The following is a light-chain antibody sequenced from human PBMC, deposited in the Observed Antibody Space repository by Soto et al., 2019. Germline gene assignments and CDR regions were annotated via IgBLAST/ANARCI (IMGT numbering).Light chain of an antibody. V-gene: IGKV1-6*01. CDR2: GGS. Sequence: ATQMTQSPSSLSASVGDRVTITCRPSQDIRDDLGWYQQKPGEAPKFLIYGGSLLRSGVPSRFSGSRSGKDFVLTITSLQPDDFATYFCQQSYSTPLTFGGGTKVEIK. J-gene: IGKJ4*01. CDR1: QDIRDD. CDR3: QQSYSTPLT.